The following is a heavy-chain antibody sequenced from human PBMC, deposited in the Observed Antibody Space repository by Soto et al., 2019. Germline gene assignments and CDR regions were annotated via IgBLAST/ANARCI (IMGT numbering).Heavy chain of an antibody. CDR2: IKQYGSEE. Sequence: EVQLVESGGGLVQPGGSLRLSCVDSGFTFSSYWMSWVRQAPVKGLEWVGNIKQYGSEENYVDSVKGRFTISRDNAKNSMYLQMNSLRAEDTAVYYCARIASSGRGWDVWGQGTTVVVSS. CDR1: GFTFSSYW. J-gene: IGHJ6*02. D-gene: IGHD3-10*01. V-gene: IGHV3-7*01. CDR3: ARIASSGRGWDV.